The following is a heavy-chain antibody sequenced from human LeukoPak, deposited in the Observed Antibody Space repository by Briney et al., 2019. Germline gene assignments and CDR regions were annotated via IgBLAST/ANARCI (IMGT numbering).Heavy chain of an antibody. CDR1: GFTFSSYG. J-gene: IGHJ4*02. Sequence: PGGSLRLSCAASGFTFSSYGMHWVRQAPGKGLEWVAVISYDGSNKYYADSVKGRFTISRDNSKNTLYLQMNSLRAEDTAVYYCASALEMATIEFDYWGQGTLVTVSS. D-gene: IGHD5-24*01. V-gene: IGHV3-30*03. CDR3: ASALEMATIEFDY. CDR2: ISYDGSNK.